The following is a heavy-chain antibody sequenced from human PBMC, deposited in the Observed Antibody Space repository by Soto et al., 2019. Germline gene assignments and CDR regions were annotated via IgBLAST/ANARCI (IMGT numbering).Heavy chain of an antibody. CDR3: ARAVAVPADFDY. CDR2: INAGNGNT. D-gene: IGHD6-19*01. V-gene: IGHV1-3*05. Sequence: QVQLVQSGAEEKKPGASVKVSCKASGYTFTGYAMHWVRQASGQRLEWMGWINAGNGNTKYSQKFQGRVTITRDTSAGAAYMALSSLSSEDTAVYYCARAVAVPADFDYWGQGTLVTVSS. CDR1: GYTFTGYA. J-gene: IGHJ4*02.